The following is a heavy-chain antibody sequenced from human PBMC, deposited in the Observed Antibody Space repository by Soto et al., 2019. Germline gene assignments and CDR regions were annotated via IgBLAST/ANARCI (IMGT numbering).Heavy chain of an antibody. Sequence: ASVKVSCKASGYTFTSYGISWVRQAPGQGLEWMGWISVYNGNTDYPQKLQGRVTMTTDTSTSTAYMELRSLISDDTAVYYCARGLGYSTNYYFDYWGQGTLVTVSS. J-gene: IGHJ4*02. CDR1: GYTFTSYG. V-gene: IGHV1-18*01. CDR2: ISVYNGNT. CDR3: ARGLGYSTNYYFDY. D-gene: IGHD6-13*01.